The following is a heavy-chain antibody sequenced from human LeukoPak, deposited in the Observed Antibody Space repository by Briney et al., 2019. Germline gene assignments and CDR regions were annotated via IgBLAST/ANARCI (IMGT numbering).Heavy chain of an antibody. CDR2: INHSGST. CDR1: GGSFSGYY. J-gene: IGHJ6*03. Sequence: PSETLSLTCAVYGGSFSGYYWSWIRQPPGKGLEWIGEINHSGSTNYNPSLKSRVTISVDTSKNQFSLKLSSVTAADTAVYYCARGDTGDTAMVTGLYRYYYYYYYMDVWGKGTTVTVSS. D-gene: IGHD5-18*01. CDR3: ARGDTGDTAMVTGLYRYYYYYYYMDV. V-gene: IGHV4-34*01.